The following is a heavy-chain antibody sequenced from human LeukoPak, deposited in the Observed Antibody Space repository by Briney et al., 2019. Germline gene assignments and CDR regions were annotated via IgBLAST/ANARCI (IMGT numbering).Heavy chain of an antibody. CDR3: ARFRSSVSSGWYLYYYYMDV. CDR2: IISSGSTI. V-gene: IGHV3-11*04. CDR1: GFTFSDYY. Sequence: PGGSLRLSCAASGFTFSDYYVSSIRQAPREGLEWVSYIISSGSTIYYADSVNGRFTISTDNAKNSLYLQMNSLRAEDTAVYYCARFRSSVSSGWYLYYYYMDVWGKGTTVTVSS. D-gene: IGHD6-19*01. J-gene: IGHJ6*03.